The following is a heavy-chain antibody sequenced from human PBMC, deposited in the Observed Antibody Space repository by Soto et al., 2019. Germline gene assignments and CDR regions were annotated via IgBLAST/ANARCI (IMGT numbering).Heavy chain of an antibody. J-gene: IGHJ6*03. CDR1: GYTSTSYD. D-gene: IGHD3-10*01. V-gene: IGHV1-8*01. CDR3: ARARRTYGSGSKRYYYYYYMDV. Sequence: SVKVSCKASGYTSTSYDIDWVRQAPGQGLEGMGWMNPNSGNTGYAQKFQGRVTVTRNTSIGTAYMELSSLRSEDTAVYYCARARRTYGSGSKRYYYYYYMDVWGNGTTVTVSS. CDR2: MNPNSGNT.